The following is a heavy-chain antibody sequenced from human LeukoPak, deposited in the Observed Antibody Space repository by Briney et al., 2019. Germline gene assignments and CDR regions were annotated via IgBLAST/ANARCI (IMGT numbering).Heavy chain of an antibody. CDR1: GFTFSSYE. CDR2: ISSSGSNI. D-gene: IGHD3-22*01. V-gene: IGHV3-48*03. CDR3: AREDPIGPYYYDSSGSPSLFDY. J-gene: IGHJ4*02. Sequence: GGSLRLSCAASGFTFSSYEMNWVRQAPGKGLEWVSYISSSGSNIYYADSVKGRFTISRDNAKNSLYLQMNSLRAEDTAVYYCAREDPIGPYYYDSSGSPSLFDYWGQGTLVTVSS.